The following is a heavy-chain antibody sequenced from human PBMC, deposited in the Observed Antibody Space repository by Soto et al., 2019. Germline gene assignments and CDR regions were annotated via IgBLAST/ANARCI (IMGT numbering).Heavy chain of an antibody. D-gene: IGHD3-22*01. CDR2: ISGSGGST. V-gene: IGHV3-23*01. CDR1: GFTFSSYA. J-gene: IGHJ4*02. Sequence: GGSLRLSCAASGFTFSSYAMSWVRQAPGKVLEWVSAISGSGGSTYYADSVKGRFTSSRDNSKNTLYLQMNSLRAEDTAVYYCAKDGYYDSSAPEYWGQGTLVTVSS. CDR3: AKDGYYDSSAPEY.